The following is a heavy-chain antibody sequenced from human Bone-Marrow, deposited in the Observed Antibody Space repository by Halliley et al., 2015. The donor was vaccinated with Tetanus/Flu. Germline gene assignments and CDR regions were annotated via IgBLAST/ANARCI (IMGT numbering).Heavy chain of an antibody. V-gene: IGHV4-31*03. CDR3: ARGHHYYRSGSYFDP. CDR2: IYYSGST. Sequence: TLSLTCTVSGGSISSGGYYWNWIRQHPGKGLEWIGHIYYSGSTYYNPSLKSRVTISVDTSKNQFSLKLSSVTAADTAVYYCARGHHYYRSGSYFDPRGPGTPVTVPS. CDR1: GGSISSGGYY. J-gene: IGHJ5*02. D-gene: IGHD3-10*01.